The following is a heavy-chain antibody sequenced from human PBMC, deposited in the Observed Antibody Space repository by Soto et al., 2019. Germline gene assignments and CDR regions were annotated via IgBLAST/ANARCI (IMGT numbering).Heavy chain of an antibody. J-gene: IGHJ4*02. Sequence: PSETLSLTCTVSGGSISSSSYYWGWIRQPPGKGLEWIGSIYYSGSTYYNPSLKSRVTISVDTSKNHFSLKLSSVTAADTAVYYCASVTYGPSSNPYSSGWYEKISFDYWGQGTLVTVSS. CDR1: GGSISSSSYY. CDR2: IYYSGST. CDR3: ASVTYGPSSNPYSSGWYEKISFDY. V-gene: IGHV4-39*01. D-gene: IGHD6-19*01.